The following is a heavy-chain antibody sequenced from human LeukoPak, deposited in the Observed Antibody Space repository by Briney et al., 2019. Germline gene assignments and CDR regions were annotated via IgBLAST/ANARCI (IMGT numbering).Heavy chain of an antibody. Sequence: ASVKVSCKASGGTFSSYAISWVRQAPGQGLEWMGWISAYNGNTNYAQKLQGRVTMTTDTSTSTAYMELRSLRSDDTAVYYCARDERYNWNSESDYYYYGMDVWGQGTTVTVSS. CDR2: ISAYNGNT. CDR1: GGTFSSYA. D-gene: IGHD1-7*01. J-gene: IGHJ6*02. CDR3: ARDERYNWNSESDYYYYGMDV. V-gene: IGHV1-18*01.